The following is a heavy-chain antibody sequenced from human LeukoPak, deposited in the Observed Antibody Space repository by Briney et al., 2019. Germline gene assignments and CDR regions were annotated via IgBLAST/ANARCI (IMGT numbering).Heavy chain of an antibody. J-gene: IGHJ3*02. V-gene: IGHV3-30-3*01. CDR1: GFTFSSYA. D-gene: IGHD3-22*01. CDR3: ARGVSVVVPDAFDI. CDR2: ISYDGSNK. Sequence: PGGSLRLSCAASGFTFSSYAMHWVRQAPGKGLEWVAVISYDGSNKYYADSVKGRFTISRDNSKSTLYLQMNSLRAEDTAVYYCARGVSVVVPDAFDIWGQGTMVTVSS.